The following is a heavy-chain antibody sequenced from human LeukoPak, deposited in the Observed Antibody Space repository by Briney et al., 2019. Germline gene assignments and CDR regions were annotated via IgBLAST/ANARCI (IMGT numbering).Heavy chain of an antibody. CDR3: AREGRGLRSPRFGESPRFDS. CDR1: GFTFGSYW. J-gene: IGHJ4*02. V-gene: IGHV3-7*04. CDR2: IKKDGSEK. D-gene: IGHD3-10*01. Sequence: GGSLRLSCTASGFTFGSYWMSWVRLTPGKGLEWVANIKKDGSEKYYVDSVKGRFTISRDDAKNSLCLQMNSLRAEDTAVYYCAREGRGLRSPRFGESPRFDSWGQGTLVTVSS.